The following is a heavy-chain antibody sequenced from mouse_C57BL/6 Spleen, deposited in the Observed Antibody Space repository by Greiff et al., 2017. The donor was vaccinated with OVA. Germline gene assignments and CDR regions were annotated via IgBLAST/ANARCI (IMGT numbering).Heavy chain of an antibody. CDR1: GFTFSDYG. CDR2: ISSGSSTI. CDR3: ARHYYGSPYWYFDV. Sequence: EVKLMESGGGLVKPGGSLKLSCAASGFTFSDYGMHWVRQAPEKGLEWVAYISSGSSTIYYADTVKGRFTISRDNAKNTLFLQMTSLRSEDTAMYYCARHYYGSPYWYFDVWGTGTTVTVSS. J-gene: IGHJ1*03. D-gene: IGHD1-1*01. V-gene: IGHV5-17*01.